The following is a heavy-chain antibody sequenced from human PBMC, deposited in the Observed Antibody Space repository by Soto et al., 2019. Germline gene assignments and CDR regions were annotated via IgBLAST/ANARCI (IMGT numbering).Heavy chain of an antibody. CDR2: ISGSSGHT. D-gene: IGHD3-16*02. CDR1: GFTFSSFA. CDR3: ARGPSEYIWGSYLRYCDS. V-gene: IGHV3-23*01. Sequence: GGSLRLSCAASGFTFSSFAMTWVRQAPGKGLEWVSAISGSSGHTYYADSVKGRFTISRDNSKNTLYLQMGSLSAEDTAVYYCARGPSEYIWGSYLRYCDSWGQGSLVTVSS. J-gene: IGHJ4*02.